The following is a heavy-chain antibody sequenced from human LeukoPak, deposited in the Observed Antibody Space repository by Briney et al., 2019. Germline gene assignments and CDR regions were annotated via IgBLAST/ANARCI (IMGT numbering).Heavy chain of an antibody. CDR2: IYTSGST. V-gene: IGHV4-4*07. Sequence: TPSETLSLTCTVSGGSISSYYWSWIRQPAGKGLEWIGRIYTSGSTNYNPSLKSRVTMSVDTSKNQFSLKLSSVTAADTAVYYCESDLFYYYDSSGYYDAFDIWGQGTMVTVSS. CDR1: GGSISSYY. D-gene: IGHD3-22*01. CDR3: ESDLFYYYDSSGYYDAFDI. J-gene: IGHJ3*02.